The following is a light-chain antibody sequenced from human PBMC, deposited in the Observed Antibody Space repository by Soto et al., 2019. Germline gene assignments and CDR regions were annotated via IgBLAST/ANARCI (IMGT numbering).Light chain of an antibody. J-gene: IGKJ4*01. CDR3: QQYTSYPLT. CDR2: GAS. CDR1: QSVSSY. Sequence: EIVLTQSPATLSLSPGERATLSCRASQSVSSYLAWYQQKPGQAPRLLIYGASTRATGIPERFSGSGSGTEFTLTISSLQPEDFASFYCQQYTSYPLTFGGGTKVDIK. V-gene: IGKV3-11*01.